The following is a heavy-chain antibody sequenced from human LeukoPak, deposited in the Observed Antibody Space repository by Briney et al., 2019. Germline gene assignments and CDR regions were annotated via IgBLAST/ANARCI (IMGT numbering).Heavy chain of an antibody. Sequence: SETLSLTCTVSGDSISSSRHYWSWIRQPAGKGLERIGRIYPSGNTNYNPSLKSRVTISLDTSKNQFSLNLRSVTAADTAVYYCAFFEYSSSSSHYWGQGTLVTVSS. CDR3: AFFEYSSSSSHY. CDR1: GDSISSSRHY. D-gene: IGHD6-6*01. V-gene: IGHV4-61*02. J-gene: IGHJ4*02. CDR2: IYPSGNT.